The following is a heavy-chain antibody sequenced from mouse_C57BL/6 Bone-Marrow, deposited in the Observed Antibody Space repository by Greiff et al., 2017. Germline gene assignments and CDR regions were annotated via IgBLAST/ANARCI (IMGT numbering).Heavy chain of an antibody. V-gene: IGHV2-2*01. CDR3: ASPYYGSSFWYFDV. J-gene: IGHJ1*03. CDR2: IWSGGST. D-gene: IGHD1-1*01. CDR1: GFSFTSYG. Sequence: VQLKESGPGLVQPSQSLSITCTVSGFSFTSYGVHWVRQSPGKGLEWLGVIWSGGSTDYNAAFISRLSISKDNSKSQVFFKMNSLQADDTAIYYCASPYYGSSFWYFDVWGTGTTVTVSS.